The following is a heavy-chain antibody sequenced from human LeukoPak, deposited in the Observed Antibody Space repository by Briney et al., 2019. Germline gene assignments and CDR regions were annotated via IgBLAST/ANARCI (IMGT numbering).Heavy chain of an antibody. CDR1: GFTFSSYG. CDR3: AKDRMTYYYDSSGYPFPPRGLD. V-gene: IGHV3-30*18. Sequence: PGGSLRLSCAASGFTFSSYGMHWVRHAPGKGLEWVAVISYDGSNKYYADSVKGRFTISRDNSKNTLYLQMNSLRAEDTAVYYCAKDRMTYYYDSSGYPFPPRGLDWGQGTLVTVSS. D-gene: IGHD3-22*01. J-gene: IGHJ4*02. CDR2: ISYDGSNK.